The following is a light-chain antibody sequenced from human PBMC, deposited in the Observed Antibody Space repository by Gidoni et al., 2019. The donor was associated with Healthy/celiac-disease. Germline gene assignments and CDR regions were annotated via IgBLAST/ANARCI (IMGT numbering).Light chain of an antibody. Sequence: QSALTQPPSASGSPGQSVTISCTGTCSDVGGYNYVSWYQQHPGKAPKLMIYEVSKRPSGVPDRFSGSKSGNTASLTVSGLQAEDEADYYCSSYAGSNNVVFGGGAKLT. V-gene: IGLV2-8*01. J-gene: IGLJ2*01. CDR3: SSYAGSNNVV. CDR2: EVS. CDR1: CSDVGGYNY.